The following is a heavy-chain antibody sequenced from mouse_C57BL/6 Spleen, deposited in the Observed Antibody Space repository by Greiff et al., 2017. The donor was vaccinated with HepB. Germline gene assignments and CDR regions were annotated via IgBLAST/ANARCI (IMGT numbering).Heavy chain of an antibody. Sequence: QVQLQQSGPELVKPGASVKISCKASGYTFTDYYINWVKQRPGQGLEWIGWIFPGSGSTYYNEKFKGKATLTVDKSSSTAYMLLSSLTSEDSAVYFCARRNYGSSYVNHWFAYWGQGTLVTVSA. CDR3: ARRNYGSSYVNHWFAY. CDR1: GYTFTDYY. V-gene: IGHV1-75*01. D-gene: IGHD1-1*01. CDR2: IFPGSGST. J-gene: IGHJ3*01.